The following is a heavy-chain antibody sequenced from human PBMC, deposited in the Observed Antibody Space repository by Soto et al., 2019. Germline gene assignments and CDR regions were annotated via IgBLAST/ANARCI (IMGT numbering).Heavy chain of an antibody. J-gene: IGHJ4*02. Sequence: GGSLRLSCAASGFTFSSYCMNWVRQAPGKGLEWVSSISSSSSYIYYADSVKGRFTISRENAKNSLYLQMNSLRAEDTAVYYCARGLNYYDSSGVYWGQGTLVTVSS. D-gene: IGHD3-22*01. V-gene: IGHV3-21*01. CDR1: GFTFSSYC. CDR2: ISSSSSYI. CDR3: ARGLNYYDSSGVY.